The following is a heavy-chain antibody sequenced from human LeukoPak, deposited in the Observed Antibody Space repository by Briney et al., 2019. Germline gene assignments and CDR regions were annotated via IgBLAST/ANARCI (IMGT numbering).Heavy chain of an antibody. J-gene: IGHJ4*02. D-gene: IGHD3-3*01. V-gene: IGHV3-30*01. Sequence: GGSLRLSCAASGFSFNRYAMQWVRQAPGKGLEWVAAVSYDGSDEYYADSVKGRLTVSRDNSKNTLSLEIHSPKVEDTAVYYCARVDSRSGSSFSASWGQGTLVIVSS. CDR2: VSYDGSDE. CDR1: GFSFNRYA. CDR3: ARVDSRSGSSFSAS.